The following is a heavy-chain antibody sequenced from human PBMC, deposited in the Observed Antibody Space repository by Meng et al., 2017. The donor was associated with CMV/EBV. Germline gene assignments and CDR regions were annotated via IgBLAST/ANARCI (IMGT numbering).Heavy chain of an antibody. V-gene: IGHV1-18*01. J-gene: IGHJ4*02. Sequence: QVRLVASGAEVKKPGASVKVSCKASGYTFTSYVISWGRQAPGQGLEWMGWVSAYNGNTNYAQKLQGRVTMTTDTSTSTAYMELRSLRSDDTAVYYCAAYPQTMVRGVALWGAFDYWGQGTLVTVSS. CDR2: VSAYNGNT. CDR1: GYTFTSYV. CDR3: AAYPQTMVRGVALWGAFDY. D-gene: IGHD3-10*01.